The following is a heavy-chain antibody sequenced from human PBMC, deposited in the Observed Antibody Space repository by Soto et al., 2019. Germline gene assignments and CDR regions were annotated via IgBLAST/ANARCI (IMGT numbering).Heavy chain of an antibody. CDR2: ISGSGGST. CDR3: AKGKSSGWYYFDY. D-gene: IGHD6-19*01. CDR1: GFTFSSYA. V-gene: IGHV3-23*01. J-gene: IGHJ4*02. Sequence: GGSLRLSCAASGFTFSSYAMSWVRQAPGKGLEWVSAISGSGGSTYYADSVKDRFTISRDNSKNTVYLQVNSLRADDTAIYYCAKGKSSGWYYFDYWGQGTPVTVSS.